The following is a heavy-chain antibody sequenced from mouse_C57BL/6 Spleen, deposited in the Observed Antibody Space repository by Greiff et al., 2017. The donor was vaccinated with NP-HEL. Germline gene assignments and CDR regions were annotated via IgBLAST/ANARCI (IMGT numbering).Heavy chain of an antibody. CDR3: ARGHYSNLFAY. Sequence: VMLVESGAELVRPGTSVKVSCKASGYAFTNYLIEWVKQRPGQGLEWIGVINPGSGGTNYNEQFKGKATLTADKSSSTAYMQLSSLTSEDSAVYFCARGHYSNLFAYWGQGTLVTVSA. CDR2: INPGSGGT. CDR1: GYAFTNYL. J-gene: IGHJ3*01. D-gene: IGHD2-5*01. V-gene: IGHV1-54*01.